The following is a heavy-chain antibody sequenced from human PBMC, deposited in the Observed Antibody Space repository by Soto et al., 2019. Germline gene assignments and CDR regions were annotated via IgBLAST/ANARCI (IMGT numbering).Heavy chain of an antibody. J-gene: IGHJ4*02. V-gene: IGHV3-9*01. CDR2: IRWNSGSI. D-gene: IGHD6-19*01. Sequence: PGGSLRLSCAASGFTFDDYAMHWVRQAPGKGLERVSGIRWNSGSIGYADSVKGRFTISRDNAKNSLYLQMNSLRAEDTALYYCAKDKRPYSSGIFDYWGQGTLVTVSS. CDR3: AKDKRPYSSGIFDY. CDR1: GFTFDDYA.